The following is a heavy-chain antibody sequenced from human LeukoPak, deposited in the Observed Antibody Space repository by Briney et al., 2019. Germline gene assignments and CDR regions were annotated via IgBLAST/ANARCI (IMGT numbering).Heavy chain of an antibody. CDR2: ISAHNGNT. V-gene: IGHV1-8*02. Sequence: ASVKVSCKASGYTFTNYGISWVRQAPGQGLEWMGWISAHNGNTDYAQKFQGRVTMTRNTSISTAYMELSSLRSEDTAVYYCARGLPYYYGSGSPDYWGQGTLVTVSS. J-gene: IGHJ4*02. CDR3: ARGLPYYYGSGSPDY. CDR1: GYTFTNYG. D-gene: IGHD3-10*01.